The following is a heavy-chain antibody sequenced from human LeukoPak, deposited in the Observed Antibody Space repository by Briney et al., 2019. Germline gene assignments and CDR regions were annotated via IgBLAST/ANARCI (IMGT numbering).Heavy chain of an antibody. CDR3: ARAHESSGEGAFDI. CDR1: SGSFSTEY. CDR2: IYYSGST. V-gene: IGHV4-59*13. J-gene: IGHJ3*02. Sequence: SETLSLTGTVSSGSFSTEYWSWIRQPPGKGLEWIGYIYYSGSTNYNPSLKSRVTMSVDRSKKQISLNLRSVTAADTAVYYCARAHESSGEGAFDIWGQGTLVTVSS. D-gene: IGHD3-22*01.